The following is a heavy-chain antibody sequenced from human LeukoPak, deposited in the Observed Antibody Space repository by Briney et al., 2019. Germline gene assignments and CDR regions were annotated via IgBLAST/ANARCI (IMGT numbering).Heavy chain of an antibody. V-gene: IGHV1-18*01. CDR2: ISAYNGNT. J-gene: IGHJ4*02. D-gene: IGHD3-10*01. CDR1: GYTFTSYG. Sequence: GASVKVSCKASGYTFTSYGISWVRRAPGQGLEWMGWISAYNGNTNYAQKLQGRVTMTTDTSTSTAYMELRSLRSDDTAVYYCARGGALLWFGEPETLADYWGQGTLVTVSS. CDR3: ARGGALLWFGEPETLADY.